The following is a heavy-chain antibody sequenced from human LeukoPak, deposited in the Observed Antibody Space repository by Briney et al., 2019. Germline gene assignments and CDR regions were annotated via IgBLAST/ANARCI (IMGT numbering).Heavy chain of an antibody. J-gene: IGHJ4*02. CDR1: GFTFSSYS. CDR2: IYSGGST. V-gene: IGHV3-53*04. Sequence: GGSLRLSCAASGFTFSSYSMNWVRQAPGKGLEWVSVIYSGGSTYYADSVKGRFTISRHNSKNTLYLQMNSLRAEDTAVYYCASLDHAIREGGGTDYWGQGTLVTVSS. CDR3: ASLDHAIREGGGTDY. D-gene: IGHD2-21*01.